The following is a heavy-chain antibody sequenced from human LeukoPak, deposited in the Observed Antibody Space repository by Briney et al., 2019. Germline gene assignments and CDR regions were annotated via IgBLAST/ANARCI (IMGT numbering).Heavy chain of an antibody. J-gene: IGHJ4*02. D-gene: IGHD3-3*01. CDR1: GASVSSYY. V-gene: IGHV4-59*02. CDR2: IYYSGNT. CDR3: AREGGFYRPLDY. Sequence: SETLSLTCTVSGASVSSYYWSWIRQPPGKGLEWIGYIYYSGNTNYNPSLDSRATLSVDTSKNQFSLRLTSVTAADTAVYYCAREGGFYRPLDYSGQGTLVTVSS.